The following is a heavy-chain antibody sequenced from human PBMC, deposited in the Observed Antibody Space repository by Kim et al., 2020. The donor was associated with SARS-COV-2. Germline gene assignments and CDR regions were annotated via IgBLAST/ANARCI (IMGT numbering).Heavy chain of an antibody. V-gene: IGHV3-23*01. D-gene: IGHD2-15*01. J-gene: IGHJ4*02. CDR3: AKDPSCGDSTCYSYFNY. CDR1: EFTFSSYA. Sequence: GGSLRLSCAASEFTFSSYAMSWVRQAPGKGLEWVSIISGSGDSTFYADSVKGRFTISIDNSKNTLYLQMDSLRAEDTAGYYCAKDPSCGDSTCYSYFNYWGEGSLVTVS. CDR2: ISGSGDST.